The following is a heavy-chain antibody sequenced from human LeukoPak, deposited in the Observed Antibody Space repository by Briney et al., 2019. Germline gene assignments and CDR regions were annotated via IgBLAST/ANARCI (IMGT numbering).Heavy chain of an antibody. CDR2: IRSKAYGGTT. V-gene: IGHV3-49*04. CDR1: GFTFGDYA. Sequence: GRSLRLSCTASGFTFGDYAMSWVRQAPGKGLEWVGFIRSKAYGGTTEYAASVKGRFTISRDDSKSIAYLQMNSLKTEDTAVYYCTRGLDFWSGYYPTYYFDYWGQGTLVTVSS. J-gene: IGHJ4*02. CDR3: TRGLDFWSGYYPTYYFDY. D-gene: IGHD3-3*01.